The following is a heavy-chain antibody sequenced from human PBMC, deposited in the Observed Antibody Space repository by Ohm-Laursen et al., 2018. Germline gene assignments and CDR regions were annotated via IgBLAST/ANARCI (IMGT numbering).Heavy chain of an antibody. Sequence: SDTLSLTCTVSAGSITNYYWTWVRQPAGKGLEWIGRISSSGSTNYNPSLKSRVTMSVDTSKNQLSLKVNSVTAADTAVYYCARDLGFTMVRGVITYYYYYGMDVWGQGTTVTVSS. D-gene: IGHD3-10*01. CDR1: AGSITNYY. J-gene: IGHJ6*02. CDR3: ARDLGFTMVRGVITYYYYYGMDV. V-gene: IGHV4-4*07. CDR2: ISSSGST.